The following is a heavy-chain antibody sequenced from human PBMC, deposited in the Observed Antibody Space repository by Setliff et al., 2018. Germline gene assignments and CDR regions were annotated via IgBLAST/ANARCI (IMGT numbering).Heavy chain of an antibody. Sequence: KPSETLSLTCTVSGDSIDTDIWWSWVRQSPGKGLEWIGEIYLGGSPTYNPSLKSRVTISVDTSKNQFSLKLSSVTAADTAVYYCASVPYSSGWYAYWYFDLWGRGTLVTVSS. D-gene: IGHD6-19*01. V-gene: IGHV4-4*02. CDR3: ASVPYSSGWYAYWYFDL. CDR2: IYLGGSP. J-gene: IGHJ2*01. CDR1: GDSIDTDIW.